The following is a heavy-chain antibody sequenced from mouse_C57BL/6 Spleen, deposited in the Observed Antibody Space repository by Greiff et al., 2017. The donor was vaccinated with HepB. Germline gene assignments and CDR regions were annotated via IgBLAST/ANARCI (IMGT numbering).Heavy chain of an antibody. J-gene: IGHJ3*01. CDR2: INPYNGGT. D-gene: IGHD2-5*01. CDR3: ARDYSNEVLAY. CDR1: GYTFTDYY. V-gene: IGHV1-19*01. Sequence: VQLQQSGPVLVKPGASVKMSCKASGYTFTDYYMNWVKQSHGKSLEWIGVINPYNGGTSYNQKFKGKATLTVDKSSSTAYMELNSLTSEDSAVYYCARDYSNEVLAYWGQGTLVTVSA.